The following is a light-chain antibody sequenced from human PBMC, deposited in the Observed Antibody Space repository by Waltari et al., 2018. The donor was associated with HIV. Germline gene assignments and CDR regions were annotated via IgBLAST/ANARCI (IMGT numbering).Light chain of an antibody. J-gene: IGLJ1*01. CDR3: CSHLGSSSGGTSLYM. V-gene: IGLV2-14*01. Sequence: QWALTQPASVSGSPGQSITISCHGTSRDLGPPTYVSWYQQHPGKVPKVIIVEATSRPSEISERFSGSRSGNTASLTISGLQPEDEADYYCCSHLGSSSGGTSLYMFGTGTRVTV. CDR1: SRDLGPPTY. CDR2: EAT.